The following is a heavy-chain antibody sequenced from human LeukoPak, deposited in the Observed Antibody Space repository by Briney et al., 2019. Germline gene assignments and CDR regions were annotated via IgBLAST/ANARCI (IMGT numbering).Heavy chain of an antibody. CDR1: GFTFSSYA. D-gene: IGHD2-15*01. CDR3: AKDFCSGGSCYSGSDH. V-gene: IGHV3-23*01. CDR2: ISGSGGST. Sequence: GGSLRLSCAASGFTFSSYAMSWVRQAPGKGLEWVSAISGSGGSTCYADSVKGRFTISRDNSKNTLYLQMNSLRAEDTAVYYCAKDFCSGGSCYSGSDHWGQGTLVTVSS. J-gene: IGHJ4*02.